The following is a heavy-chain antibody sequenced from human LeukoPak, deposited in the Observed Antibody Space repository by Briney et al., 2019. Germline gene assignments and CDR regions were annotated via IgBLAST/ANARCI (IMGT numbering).Heavy chain of an antibody. CDR3: ARGPDVGYFDY. V-gene: IGHV1-3*01. CDR1: GYTFTSYA. D-gene: IGHD1-26*01. CDR2: INAGNDNT. Sequence: ASVKVSCKASGYTFTSYALHWVRQAPGQRLEWMGWINAGNDNTRYSQKFQGRVTIARGTSASTAYMELSSLRSEDTAVYYCARGPDVGYFDYWGQGTLVTVSS. J-gene: IGHJ4*02.